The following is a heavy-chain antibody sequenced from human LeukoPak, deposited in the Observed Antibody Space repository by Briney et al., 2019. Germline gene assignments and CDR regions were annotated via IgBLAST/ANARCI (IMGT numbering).Heavy chain of an antibody. CDR2: IHYDGYTT. V-gene: IGHV3-30*02. Sequence: PGGSLRLSRVTSGFPLSTYGVHWVRQAPGSGLEWVAYIHYDGYTTNYADSVKGRFTISRENSKNTLYLQMNSLRTEDTAVYYCAKDVAYTFDYWGQGTLVTVSS. CDR1: GFPLSTYG. CDR3: AKDVAYTFDY. D-gene: IGHD3-16*01. J-gene: IGHJ4*02.